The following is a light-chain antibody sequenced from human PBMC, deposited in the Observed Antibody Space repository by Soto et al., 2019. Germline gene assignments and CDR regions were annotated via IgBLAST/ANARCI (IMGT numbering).Light chain of an antibody. J-gene: IGKJ1*01. V-gene: IGKV3-20*01. CDR2: GAS. CDR3: QEYDTSPRT. CDR1: QSVSSNY. Sequence: EVMLTQSPGTLSLSPGERATLSCRASQSVSSNYLAWYQQKSGQAPSLLIYGASNSATGIPDRFSGSGSGTAFTRTIRRLEPEDFAVYYGQEYDTSPRTFGQGTKVEFE.